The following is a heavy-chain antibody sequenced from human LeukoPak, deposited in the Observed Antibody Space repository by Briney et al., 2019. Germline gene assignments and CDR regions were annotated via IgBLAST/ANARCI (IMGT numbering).Heavy chain of an antibody. CDR3: AREKPETYHLDF. Sequence: ASVKVSCKASGYTFTSYYMHWVRQAPGQGLEWMGIINPSGGSTSYAQKFQGRVTMTRDMSTSTVIMELGSLRSEDTAIYYCAREKPETYHLDFWGQGTLVTVSS. J-gene: IGHJ4*02. CDR1: GYTFTSYY. D-gene: IGHD1-14*01. V-gene: IGHV1-46*01. CDR2: INPSGGST.